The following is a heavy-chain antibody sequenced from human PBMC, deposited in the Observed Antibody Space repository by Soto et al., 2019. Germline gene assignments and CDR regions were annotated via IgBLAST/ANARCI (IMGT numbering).Heavy chain of an antibody. CDR1: GGSISSSSYY. J-gene: IGHJ4*02. V-gene: IGHV4-39*01. Sequence: QLQLQESGPGLVKPSETLSLTCTVSGGSISSSSYYWGWIRQPPGKGLEWIGSIYYSGSTYYNPSLKSRVTISVDTSKNQCSLKLSSVTAADTAVYYCARHFDWLLSFFDYWGQGTLVTVSS. D-gene: IGHD3-9*01. CDR2: IYYSGST. CDR3: ARHFDWLLSFFDY.